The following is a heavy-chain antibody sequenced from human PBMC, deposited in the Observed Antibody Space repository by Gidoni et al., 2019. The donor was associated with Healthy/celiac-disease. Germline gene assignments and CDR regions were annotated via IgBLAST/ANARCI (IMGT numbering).Heavy chain of an antibody. CDR2: ISYDGSNK. D-gene: IGHD2-21*02. CDR1: GFTFSSYA. J-gene: IGHJ3*02. V-gene: IGHV3-30-3*01. CDR3: AREDPLAYCGGDCYVGAFDI. Sequence: QVQLVESGGGVVQPGRSLRLYCAASGFTFSSYAMHWVRQAPGKGREWVAVISYDGSNKYYADSVKGRFTISRDNSKNTLYLQMNSLRAEDTAVYYCAREDPLAYCGGDCYVGAFDIWGQGTMVTVSS.